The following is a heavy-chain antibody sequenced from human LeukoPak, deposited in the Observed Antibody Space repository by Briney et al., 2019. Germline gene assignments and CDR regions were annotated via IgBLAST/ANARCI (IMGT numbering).Heavy chain of an antibody. CDR2: IYYSGST. CDR1: GGSISSYY. D-gene: IGHD4-23*01. V-gene: IGHV4-59*01. Sequence: SETLSLTCIVSGGSISSYYWSWIRQPPGKGLEWIGYIYYSGSTNYNPSLKSRVTISVATSKTQFSLKLSSVTAADTAVYFCARGRSTVVSPYFDYWGQGTLVTVSS. J-gene: IGHJ4*02. CDR3: ARGRSTVVSPYFDY.